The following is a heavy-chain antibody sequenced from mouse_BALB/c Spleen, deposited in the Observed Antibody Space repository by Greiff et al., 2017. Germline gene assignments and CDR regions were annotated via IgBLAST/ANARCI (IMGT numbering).Heavy chain of an antibody. J-gene: IGHJ4*01. V-gene: IGHV1-87*01. CDR1: GYTFTSYW. CDR2: IYPGDGDT. CDR3: ARGGTGVMDY. Sequence: QVQLKQSGAELARPGASVKLSCKASGYTFTSYWMQWVKQRPGQGLEWIGAIYPGDGDTRYTQKFKGKATLTADKSASTAYMQLSSWASEDSAVYYCARGGTGVMDYWGQGTSVTVSS. D-gene: IGHD3-3*01.